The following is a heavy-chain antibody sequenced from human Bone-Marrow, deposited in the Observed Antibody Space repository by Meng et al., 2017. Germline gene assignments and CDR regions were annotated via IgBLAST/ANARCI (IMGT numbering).Heavy chain of an antibody. CDR1: GYTFTSYG. V-gene: IGHV1-18*01. CDR3: ARDPHYYDSSGYFPFDY. CDR2: ISAYNGNT. D-gene: IGHD3-22*01. J-gene: IGHJ4*02. Sequence: GPLVQAGSEVKKPGASVQGSCKASGYTFTSYGISWVRQAPGQGLEWMGWISAYNGNTNYAQKLQGRVTMTTDTSTSTAYMELRSLRSDDTAVYYCARDPHYYDSSGYFPFDYWGQGTLVTVSS.